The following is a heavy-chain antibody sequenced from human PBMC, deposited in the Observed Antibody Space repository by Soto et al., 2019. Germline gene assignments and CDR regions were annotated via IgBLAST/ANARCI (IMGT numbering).Heavy chain of an antibody. V-gene: IGHV1-18*04. CDR3: ARDRGGDILTGYYTGGAFDI. CDR2: ISAYNGNT. D-gene: IGHD3-9*01. J-gene: IGHJ3*02. CDR1: GYTFTSYG. Sequence: ASVKVSCKASGYTFTSYGISWVRQAPGQGLEWMGWISAYNGNTNYSQKLQGRVTMTTDTATSTAYMELRSLRSDDTAVKYRARDRGGDILTGYYTGGAFDIWGQGTMGTVSS.